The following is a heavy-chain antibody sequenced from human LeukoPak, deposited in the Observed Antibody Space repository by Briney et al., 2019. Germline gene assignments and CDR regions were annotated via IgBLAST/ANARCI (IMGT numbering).Heavy chain of an antibody. CDR2: ISSSSSTI. CDR3: ARHKKWGYQYTD. V-gene: IGHV3-48*04. CDR1: GFTFSSYS. J-gene: IGHJ2*01. D-gene: IGHD2-2*01. Sequence: PGGSLRLSCAASGFTFSSYSMNWVRQAPGKGLEWVSYISSSSSTIYYADSVKGRFTISRDNAKSSLYLQMNSLRAEDTAVYYCARHKKWGYQYTDWGRGTLVTVSS.